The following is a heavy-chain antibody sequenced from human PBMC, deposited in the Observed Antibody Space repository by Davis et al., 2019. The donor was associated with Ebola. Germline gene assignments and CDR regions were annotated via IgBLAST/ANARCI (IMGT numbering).Heavy chain of an antibody. D-gene: IGHD3-16*01. J-gene: IGHJ4*02. CDR1: GGSISGGDYF. CDR3: ARLLGDEAY. V-gene: IGHV4-61*08. CDR2: IYSTGGT. Sequence: MPSETLSLTCTVSGGSISGGDYFWSWIRQPPGKGLEWIGYIYSTGGTNYNPSLKSRVTISVDRSNNQFSLKLSSVTAADTAVYYCARLLGDEAYWGQGTLVTVSS.